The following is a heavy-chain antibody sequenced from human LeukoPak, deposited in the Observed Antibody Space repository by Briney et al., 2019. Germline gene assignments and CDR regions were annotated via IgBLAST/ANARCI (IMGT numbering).Heavy chain of an antibody. V-gene: IGHV3-30-3*01. Sequence: GRSLRLSCAASGFTFSSYAMHWVRQAPGKGLEWVAVISYDGSNKYYADSVKGRFTISRDNSKNTLYLQMNSLRAEDTAVYYCARDAVVVAAKDAFDIWGQGTMVTVSS. CDR1: GFTFSSYA. J-gene: IGHJ3*02. CDR2: ISYDGSNK. D-gene: IGHD2-15*01. CDR3: ARDAVVVAAKDAFDI.